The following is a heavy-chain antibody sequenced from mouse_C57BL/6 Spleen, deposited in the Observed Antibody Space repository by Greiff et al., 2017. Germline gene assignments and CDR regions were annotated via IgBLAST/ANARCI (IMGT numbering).Heavy chain of an antibody. D-gene: IGHD2-3*01. CDR1: GYSITSGYY. V-gene: IGHV3-6*01. J-gene: IGHJ4*01. Sequence: ESGPGLVKPSQSLSLTCSVTGYSITSGYYWNWIRQFPGNKLEWMGYISYDGSNNYNPSLKNRISITRDTSKNQFFLKLNSLTTEDTATYDSARDLMSYDGFFYSMDYWGQGTSVTVSS. CDR3: ARDLMSYDGFFYSMDY. CDR2: ISYDGSN.